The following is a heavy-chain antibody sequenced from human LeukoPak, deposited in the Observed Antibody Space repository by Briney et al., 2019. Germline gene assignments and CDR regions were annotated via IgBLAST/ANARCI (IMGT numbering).Heavy chain of an antibody. D-gene: IGHD3-16*02. J-gene: IGHJ4*02. Sequence: GGSLRLSCAASGFTFSSYAMSWVRQAPGKGLEWVSAISGSGGSTYYADPVKGRFTISRDNSKNTLYLQMNSLRAEDTAVYYCAKVLRLGELSFDYWGQGTLVTVSS. CDR1: GFTFSSYA. V-gene: IGHV3-23*01. CDR3: AKVLRLGELSFDY. CDR2: ISGSGGST.